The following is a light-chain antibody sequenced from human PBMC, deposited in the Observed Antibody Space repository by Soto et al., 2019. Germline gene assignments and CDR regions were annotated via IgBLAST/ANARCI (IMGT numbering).Light chain of an antibody. V-gene: IGKV3-15*01. CDR2: GAS. J-gene: IGKJ1*01. Sequence: ITHSPSTLSVSPLYRATLSCRASQSISDTLAWYQQKPGQAPRLLIHGASTRATGFPARFSGSGSGTDFTLTISSLQSEDFAVYYCQQYNNWPWTFGQGTKVDI. CDR3: QQYNNWPWT. CDR1: QSISDT.